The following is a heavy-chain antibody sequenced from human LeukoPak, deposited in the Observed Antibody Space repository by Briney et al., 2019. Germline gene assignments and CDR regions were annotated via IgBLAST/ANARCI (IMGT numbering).Heavy chain of an antibody. J-gene: IGHJ3*02. D-gene: IGHD3-10*01. V-gene: IGHV1-2*02. CDR3: ARDLDYYGSGSFFNI. CDR2: INPNSGGT. Sequence: ASVQVSCKASGYTFTAYSMHWVRQAPGQGLEWMGWINPNSGGTNYAQKFQGRVTMTRDTSITTAYMELSRLRSDDTAVYYCARDLDYYGSGSFFNIWGQGTMVTVSS. CDR1: GYTFTAYS.